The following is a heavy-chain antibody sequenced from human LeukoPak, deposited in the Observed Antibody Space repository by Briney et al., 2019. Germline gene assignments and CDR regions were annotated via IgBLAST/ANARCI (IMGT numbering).Heavy chain of an antibody. V-gene: IGHV3-21*01. CDR2: ISSSSSYI. Sequence: GGSLRLSCAASGFTFSSYSMNWVRQAPGKGLEWVSSISSSSSYIYYADSVKGRFTISRDNAKNSLYLQMNSLRAEDTAVYYCARGAYGSGRGGNWFDPWGQGTLVTVSS. CDR1: GFTFSSYS. J-gene: IGHJ5*02. D-gene: IGHD3-10*01. CDR3: ARGAYGSGRGGNWFDP.